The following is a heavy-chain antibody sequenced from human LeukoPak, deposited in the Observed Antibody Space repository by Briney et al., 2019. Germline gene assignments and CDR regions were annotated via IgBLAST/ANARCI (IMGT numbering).Heavy chain of an antibody. D-gene: IGHD4-17*01. V-gene: IGHV3-30*18. Sequence: AGGSLRLSCAASGFTFSSYGMHWVRQAPGKGLEWVAVISYDGSNKYYADSVKGRFTISRDNSKNTLYLQMNSLRAEDTAVYYCAKDLYDYGDLPTDSLGYWGQGTLVTVSS. J-gene: IGHJ4*02. CDR3: AKDLYDYGDLPTDSLGY. CDR2: ISYDGSNK. CDR1: GFTFSSYG.